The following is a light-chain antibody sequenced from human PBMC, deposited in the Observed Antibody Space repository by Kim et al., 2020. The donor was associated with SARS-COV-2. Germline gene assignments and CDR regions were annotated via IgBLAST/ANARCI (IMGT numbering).Light chain of an antibody. CDR1: QDISSW. CDR3: QQYKSYPWT. J-gene: IGKJ1*01. V-gene: IGKV1-5*03. CDR2: KAS. Sequence: ASVGDKATIAFRASQDISSWLAWYQQNPGKASKLLIHKASTLQCAVPSRFSGSESGTEFTLTISSLQPDDFATYYCQQYKSYPWTFGHGTKVDIK.